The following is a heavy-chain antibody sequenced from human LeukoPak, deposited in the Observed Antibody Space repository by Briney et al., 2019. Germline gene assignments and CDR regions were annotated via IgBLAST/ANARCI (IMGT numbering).Heavy chain of an antibody. Sequence: SETLSLTCTVSGGSISSCYWSWIRQPAGKGLEWIGRIYTSGSTNYNPSLKSRVTMSVDASKNQFSLKLSSVTAADTAVYYCARVTYYDILTGYLEDYWGQGTLVTVSS. V-gene: IGHV4-4*07. CDR3: ARVTYYDILTGYLEDY. D-gene: IGHD3-9*01. J-gene: IGHJ4*02. CDR1: GGSISSCY. CDR2: IYTSGST.